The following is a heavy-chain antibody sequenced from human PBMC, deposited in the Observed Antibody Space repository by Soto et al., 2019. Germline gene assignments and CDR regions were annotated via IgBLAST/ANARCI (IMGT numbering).Heavy chain of an antibody. Sequence: SETLSLTCTVSGGSITSHYWSWIRQPPGKGLEWIGYIYYSGNTNYNPSLKSRVTISLDTSKNQFSLKLNSVTATDTAVYYCARGPFSNGMDVWGQGTTVTVSS. CDR3: ARGPFSNGMDV. CDR2: IYYSGNT. V-gene: IGHV4-59*11. CDR1: GGSITSHY. J-gene: IGHJ6*02.